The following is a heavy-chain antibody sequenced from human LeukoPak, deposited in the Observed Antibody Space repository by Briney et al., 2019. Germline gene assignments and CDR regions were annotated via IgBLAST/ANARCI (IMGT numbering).Heavy chain of an antibody. Sequence: ASVKVSCKASGYTFTSYGISWVRQAPGQGLERMGWISAYNGNTNYAQKLQGRVTMTTDTSTSTAYMELRSLRSDDTAVYYCARDRAVAGTLYYYYYGMDVWGQGTTVTVSS. V-gene: IGHV1-18*01. CDR3: ARDRAVAGTLYYYYYGMDV. CDR2: ISAYNGNT. D-gene: IGHD6-19*01. CDR1: GYTFTSYG. J-gene: IGHJ6*02.